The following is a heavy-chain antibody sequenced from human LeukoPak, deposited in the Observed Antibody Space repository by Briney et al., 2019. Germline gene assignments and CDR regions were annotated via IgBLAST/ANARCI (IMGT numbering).Heavy chain of an antibody. CDR2: INPNSGGT. D-gene: IGHD1-26*01. V-gene: IGHV1-2*02. J-gene: IGHJ3*02. Sequence: GASVKVSCKASGYTFTGYYMHWVRQAPGQGLEWMGWINPNSGGTNYAQKFQGRVTMTRDTSISTAYMELSRLRSDDTAVYYCARYSGSYAGYAFDIWGQGTMVTVSS. CDR1: GYTFTGYY. CDR3: ARYSGSYAGYAFDI.